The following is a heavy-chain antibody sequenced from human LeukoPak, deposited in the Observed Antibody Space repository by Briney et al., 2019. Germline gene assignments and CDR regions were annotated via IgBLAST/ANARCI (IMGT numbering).Heavy chain of an antibody. CDR3: AKGFRSAGS. J-gene: IGHJ4*02. Sequence: PGGSLRLSCAASGFTFSSFALTWVRQTPGKGLEWVSAITGGGLHTYYADSVKGRFTISRDNSKNTVYLQMNSLRTDDAAVYYCAKGFRSAGSWGQGTLVTVAS. CDR2: ITGGGLHT. D-gene: IGHD3-3*01. CDR1: GFTFSSFA. V-gene: IGHV3-23*01.